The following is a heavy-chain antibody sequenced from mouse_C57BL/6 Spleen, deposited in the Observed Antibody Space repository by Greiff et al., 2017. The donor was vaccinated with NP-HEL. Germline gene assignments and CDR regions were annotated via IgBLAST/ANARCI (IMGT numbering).Heavy chain of an antibody. Sequence: PLQPSWSELVLPVASVKLSCQASVYTFTSYWMHWVQQSPVPGLEWIGEIDPSDSYTNYNQKFKGKSTLTVDKSSSTAYMQLSSLTSEDSAVYYCARGDYSNFYAMDYWGQGTSVTVSS. D-gene: IGHD2-5*01. J-gene: IGHJ4*01. CDR1: VYTFTSYW. V-gene: IGHV1-69*01. CDR2: IDPSDSYT. CDR3: ARGDYSNFYAMDY.